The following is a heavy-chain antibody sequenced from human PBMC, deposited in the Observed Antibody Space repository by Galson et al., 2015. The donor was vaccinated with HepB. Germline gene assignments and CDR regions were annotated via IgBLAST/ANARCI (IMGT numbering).Heavy chain of an antibody. CDR2: INKGGSEK. CDR3: TIINPYSSSSLYFDY. D-gene: IGHD6-6*01. Sequence: SLRLSCAASGFTLSSYWMSWVRQAPGKGLEWVANINKGGSEKHYVDSVKGRFTISRDNAENSLYLQMKSLRAEDTAVYYCTIINPYSSSSLYFDYWGQGTLVTVSS. J-gene: IGHJ4*02. V-gene: IGHV3-7*01. CDR1: GFTLSSYW.